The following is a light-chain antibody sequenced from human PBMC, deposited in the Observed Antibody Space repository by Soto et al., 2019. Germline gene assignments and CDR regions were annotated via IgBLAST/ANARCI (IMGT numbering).Light chain of an antibody. CDR3: QSYDTSLLRV. J-gene: IGLJ3*02. V-gene: IGLV1-40*01. CDR1: SSNIGAGDE. Sequence: QLVLTQPPSVSGAPGQRVTISCTGSSSNIGAGDEVHWYQQLPGTAPKLLIYGNTNRPSGVPDRFSGSRSGTSASLTITGLQAEDEADYYCQSYDTSLLRVFGGGTKLTVL. CDR2: GNT.